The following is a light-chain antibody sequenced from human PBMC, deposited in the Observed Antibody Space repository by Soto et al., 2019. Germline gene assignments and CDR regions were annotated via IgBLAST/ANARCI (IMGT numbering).Light chain of an antibody. CDR2: GAS. J-gene: IGKJ4*01. CDR3: QQYNNWPLT. CDR1: QSLSSN. Sequence: EIVMTQSAATLSVSPGERATLSCRASQSLSSNLAWYQQKPGQAPRLLIDGASTRATGIPARFSGSGSGTEFTLTISSLQSEDFAVYYCQQYNNWPLTFGGGTKVDIK. V-gene: IGKV3-15*01.